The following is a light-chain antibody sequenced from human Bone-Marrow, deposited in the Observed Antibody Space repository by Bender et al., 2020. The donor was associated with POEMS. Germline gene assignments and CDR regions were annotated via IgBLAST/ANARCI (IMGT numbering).Light chain of an antibody. CDR3: AAWDDSLNGHV. CDR1: SPNIGRNT. Sequence: QSVLTQPPSASGSPGQRVTISCSGSSPNIGRNTVMWYQQVPGTAPKLLIYSDYQRPSGVPDRFSGSKSGTSASLAISGLLSEDEADYYCAAWDDSLNGHVFGGGTKLTVL. CDR2: SDY. J-gene: IGLJ2*01. V-gene: IGLV1-44*01.